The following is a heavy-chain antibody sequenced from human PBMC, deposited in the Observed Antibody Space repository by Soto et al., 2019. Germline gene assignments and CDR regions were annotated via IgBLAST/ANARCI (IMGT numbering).Heavy chain of an antibody. J-gene: IGHJ6*03. Sequence: QVQLQESGPGLVGPSQTLSLTCSVSGGSVSSSGHYWSWIRQHPGKGLEWIGYIYYSGSTYYNPSLESRLTISLDTSKNEFSLKLSSVTAADTAVYYCAREEGGTRGYYYIDVWGKGTTVTVSS. CDR2: IYYSGST. D-gene: IGHD1-1*01. V-gene: IGHV4-31*03. CDR1: GGSVSSSGHY. CDR3: AREEGGTRGYYYIDV.